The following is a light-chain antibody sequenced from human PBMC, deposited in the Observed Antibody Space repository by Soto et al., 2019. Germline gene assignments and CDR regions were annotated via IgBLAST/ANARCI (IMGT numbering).Light chain of an antibody. CDR2: WAS. CDR3: QQYDTTPHA. V-gene: IGKV4-1*01. J-gene: IGKJ2*01. Sequence: DIVMTQSPDSLAVSLGERATINCKSSLSVLYSSNNKNYLAWYQQTPGQPPKLLIFWASTREPGVPDRFSGSGSGTDFTLTISSLQAEDVAVYYCQQYDTTPHAFGQGTKLEIK. CDR1: LSVLYSSNNKNY.